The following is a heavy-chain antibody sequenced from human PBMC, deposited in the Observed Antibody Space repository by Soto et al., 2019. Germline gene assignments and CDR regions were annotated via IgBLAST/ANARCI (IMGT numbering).Heavy chain of an antibody. J-gene: IGHJ4*02. CDR2: ISRSGDRT. V-gene: IGHV3-23*01. CDR1: GVTCTNYA. CDR3: AKDGYCSKPNCYWSY. Sequence: EVQLFDSGGGFVQPAGSLRLSCVGAGVTCTNYATSWVRQAPGQGLAWVSGISRSGDRTGYADSVKGRFTISRDNCKSRLYMELDGLKAADTATYYCAKDGYCSKPNCYWSYWGEGTMLIVAS. D-gene: IGHD6-19*01.